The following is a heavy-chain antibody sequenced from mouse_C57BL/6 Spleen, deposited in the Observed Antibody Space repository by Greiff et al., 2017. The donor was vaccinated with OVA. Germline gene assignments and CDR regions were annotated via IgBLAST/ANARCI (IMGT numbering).Heavy chain of an antibody. Sequence: DVKLVESGGGLVQPGGSLKLSCAASGFTFSDYGMAWVRQAPRKGLEWVAFISNLAYSIYYADTVTGRFTISREKSKNTLYLEMSSLRSEDTAMYYCARHGGYYGGFAYWGQGTLVTVSA. CDR3: ARHGGYYGGFAY. V-gene: IGHV5-15*01. D-gene: IGHD2-3*01. CDR1: GFTFSDYG. J-gene: IGHJ3*01. CDR2: ISNLAYSI.